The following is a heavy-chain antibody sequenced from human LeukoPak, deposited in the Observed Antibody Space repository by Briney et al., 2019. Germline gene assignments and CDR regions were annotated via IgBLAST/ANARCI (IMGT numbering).Heavy chain of an antibody. CDR2: VANDEKTI. J-gene: IGHJ4*02. D-gene: IGHD1-26*01. Sequence: GGSLRLSCVASGFTFTGHSMHWVRQAPGKGLEWVAVVANDEKTIFYADSLKGRFTVSRDNSKNTVYLQMNSLRDEDTAVYYCAREKQSGGTPFDYWGQGSLVTVSP. V-gene: IGHV3-30*04. CDR1: GFTFTGHS. CDR3: AREKQSGGTPFDY.